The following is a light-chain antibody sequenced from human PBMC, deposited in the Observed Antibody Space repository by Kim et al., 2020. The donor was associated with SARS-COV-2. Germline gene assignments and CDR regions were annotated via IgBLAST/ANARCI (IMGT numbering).Light chain of an antibody. J-gene: IGLJ1*01. CDR3: QSYDSSLSGYV. Sequence: QLVLTQPPSVSGAPGQRVTISCTGSSSNIGAGYDVHWYQQLPGTAPKLLIYGNSNRPSGVPDRFSGSKSGTSASLAITGLQAEDEAEYYCQSYDSSLSGYVFGTGTKVTVL. V-gene: IGLV1-40*01. CDR2: GNS. CDR1: SSNIGAGYD.